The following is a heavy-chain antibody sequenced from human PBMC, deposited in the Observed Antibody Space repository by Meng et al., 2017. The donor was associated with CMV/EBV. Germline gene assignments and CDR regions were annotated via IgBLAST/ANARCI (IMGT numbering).Heavy chain of an antibody. J-gene: IGHJ3*02. D-gene: IGHD6-13*01. CDR3: AKDPGLKILVYAFDI. CDR2: ISWNSGSI. V-gene: IGHV3-9*01. Sequence: SLKISCAASGFTLDDYAMHWVRQAPGKGLEWVSGISWNSGSIGYADSVKGRFTISRDNAKNPLYLQMNSLRAEDTALYYCAKDPGLKILVYAFDIWGQGTMVTVSS. CDR1: GFTLDDYA.